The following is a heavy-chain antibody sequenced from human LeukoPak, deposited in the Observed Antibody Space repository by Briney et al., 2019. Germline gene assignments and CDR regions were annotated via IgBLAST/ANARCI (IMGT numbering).Heavy chain of an antibody. CDR1: GFTFSSYA. CDR2: ISSSSSYI. CDR3: ARDPYYYGSGSHLGYYYYGMDV. D-gene: IGHD3-10*01. J-gene: IGHJ6*04. V-gene: IGHV3-21*01. Sequence: GASLRLSCAASGFTFSSYAMSWVRQAPGKGLEWVSSISSSSSYIYYADSVKGRFTISRDNAKNSLYLQMNSLRAEDTAVYYCARDPYYYGSGSHLGYYYYGMDVWGKGTTVTVSS.